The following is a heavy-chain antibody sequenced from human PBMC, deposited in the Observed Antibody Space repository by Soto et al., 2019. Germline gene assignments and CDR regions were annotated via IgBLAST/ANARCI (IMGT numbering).Heavy chain of an antibody. CDR1: GYTFTSYY. D-gene: IGHD5-18*01. CDR3: ARVGGYSYGGVDY. Sequence: QVQLVQSGAEVKKPGASVKVSCKASGYTFTSYYMHWVRQAPGQGLEWMGIINPSGGSTTYAQKFPGRVTRTRDTSTSTVYMGLSSRRSEVTAVYYCARVGGYSYGGVDYWGQGTLVTVSS. V-gene: IGHV1-46*01. CDR2: INPSGGST. J-gene: IGHJ4*02.